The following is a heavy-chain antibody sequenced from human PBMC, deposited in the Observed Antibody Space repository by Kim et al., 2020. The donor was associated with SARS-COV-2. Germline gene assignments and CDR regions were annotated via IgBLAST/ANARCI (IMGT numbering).Heavy chain of an antibody. V-gene: IGHV1-2*02. D-gene: IGHD2-15*01. Sequence: YAQKFQGRVTMTRDTSISTAYMELSRLRSDDTDVYYWARVGVVRGYYFDYWGQGTLVTVS. CDR3: ARVGVVRGYYFDY. J-gene: IGHJ4*02.